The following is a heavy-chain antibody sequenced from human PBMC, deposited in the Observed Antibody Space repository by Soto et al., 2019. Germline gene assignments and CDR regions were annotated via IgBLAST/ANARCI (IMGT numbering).Heavy chain of an antibody. CDR2: ISGSGSST. CDR1: GFTFSSYA. CDR3: ARDSPQSYYDSSGYYRVYGMDV. D-gene: IGHD3-22*01. J-gene: IGHJ6*02. V-gene: IGHV3-23*01. Sequence: GGSLRLSCAASGFTFSSYAMSWVRQAPGKGLEWVSAISGSGSSTYYADSVKGRFTISRDNSKNTLYLQMNSLRAEDTAVYYCARDSPQSYYDSSGYYRVYGMDVWGQGTTVTVSS.